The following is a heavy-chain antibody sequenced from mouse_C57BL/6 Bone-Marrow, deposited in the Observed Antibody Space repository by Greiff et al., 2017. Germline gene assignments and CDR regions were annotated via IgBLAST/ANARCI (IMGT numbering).Heavy chain of an antibody. CDR1: GYTFTSYW. D-gene: IGHD2-10*01. V-gene: IGHV1-72*01. CDR2: FDPNSGGT. J-gene: IGHJ3*01. Sequence: QVQLQQSGAELVKPGASVKLSCKASGYTFTSYWMHWVKQRPGRGLEWIGRFDPNSGGTKYNEKFKSKATLTVDKPSSTAYMQRCSLTSEDSAVYYCARSAYYGTPWFAYWGQGTLVTVSA. CDR3: ARSAYYGTPWFAY.